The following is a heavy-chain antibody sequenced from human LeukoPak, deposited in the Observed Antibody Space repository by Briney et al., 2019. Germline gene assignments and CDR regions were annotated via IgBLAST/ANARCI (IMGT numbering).Heavy chain of an antibody. CDR3: PRHVIVPASSGYPLD. J-gene: IGHJ4*02. CDR1: GGSISSSSYY. Sequence: PSETLSLTCTVSGGSISSSSYYWGCIRQPPGKGLEWIGSIYYSGSTYYNPSLKSRVTISVDTSKNQFSLKQSSVTAADTAVYYCPRHVIVPASSGYPLDWGQGTLVTVSS. V-gene: IGHV4-39*01. CDR2: IYYSGST. D-gene: IGHD3-22*01.